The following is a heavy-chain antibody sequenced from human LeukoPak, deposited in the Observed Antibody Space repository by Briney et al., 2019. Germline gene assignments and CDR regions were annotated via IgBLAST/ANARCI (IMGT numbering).Heavy chain of an antibody. V-gene: IGHV4-34*01. J-gene: IGHJ6*02. Sequence: SETLSLTCAVYGGSFSGYYWSRIRQPPGKGLEWIGEINHSGSTNYNPSLKSRVTISVDTSKNQFSLKLSSVTAADTAVYYCARGDYDFWSGYDYYYYGMDVWGQGTTVTVSS. CDR2: INHSGST. CDR3: ARGDYDFWSGYDYYYYGMDV. D-gene: IGHD3-3*01. CDR1: GGSFSGYY.